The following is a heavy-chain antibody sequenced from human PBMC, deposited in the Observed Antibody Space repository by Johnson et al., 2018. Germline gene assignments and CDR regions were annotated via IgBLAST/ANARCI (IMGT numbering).Heavy chain of an antibody. J-gene: IGHJ3*02. CDR1: GFTFSSYA. CDR2: LSGSGGST. CDR3: AKEPYGEDAFDI. D-gene: IGHD4-17*01. V-gene: IGHV3-23*01. Sequence: VQLLESGGGLVQPGGSLRLSCAASGFTFSSYAMSWVRQAPGKGLEWVSALSGSGGSTYYAASVKGRFTISRDNSKNTLYLQMTSLGAEDTAVYYCAKEPYGEDAFDIWGQGTMVTVSS.